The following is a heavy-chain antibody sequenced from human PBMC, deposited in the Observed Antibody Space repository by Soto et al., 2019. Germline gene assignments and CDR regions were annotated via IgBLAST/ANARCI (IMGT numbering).Heavy chain of an antibody. D-gene: IGHD6-13*01. V-gene: IGHV4-39*01. Sequence: QLQLQESGPGLVKPSETLSLTCTVSGGSISSSSYYWGWIRQPPGKGLEWIGSIYYSGITYYNPSLKSRVTISVDTSKNQFSLKLNSVTAADTAVYYCARHSAPRSWLNWFDPWGQGTLVTVSS. J-gene: IGHJ5*02. CDR3: ARHSAPRSWLNWFDP. CDR2: IYYSGIT. CDR1: GGSISSSSYY.